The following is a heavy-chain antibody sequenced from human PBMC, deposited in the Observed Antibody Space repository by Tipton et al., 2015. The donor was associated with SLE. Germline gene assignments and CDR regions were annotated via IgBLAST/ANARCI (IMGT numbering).Heavy chain of an antibody. J-gene: IGHJ4*02. CDR3: ARVGATTPYYFDY. CDR1: GFTFSSYW. V-gene: IGHV3-7*01. D-gene: IGHD1-26*01. Sequence: SLRLSCAASGFTFSSYWMSWVRQAPGKGLEWVANIKQDGSEKYYADSVKGRFTISRDNAKNSLYLQMNSLRAEDTAVYYCARVGATTPYYFDYWGQGTLVTVSS. CDR2: IKQDGSEK.